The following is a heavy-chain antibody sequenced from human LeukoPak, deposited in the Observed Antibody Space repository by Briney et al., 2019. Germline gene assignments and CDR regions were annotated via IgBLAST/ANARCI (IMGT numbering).Heavy chain of an antibody. Sequence: SETLSLTCSVSGGSFSSAAYHWTWLRQPPGKGLEWIASISESGGADYNPSLRSRLSISLDTSDHQFSLRVTSVTAADTAVYYCARYDTSLVPYFDSWGQGTLVTISS. CDR3: ARYDTSLVPYFDS. D-gene: IGHD5-18*01. V-gene: IGHV4-30-4*01. J-gene: IGHJ4*02. CDR1: GGSFSSAAYH. CDR2: ISESGGA.